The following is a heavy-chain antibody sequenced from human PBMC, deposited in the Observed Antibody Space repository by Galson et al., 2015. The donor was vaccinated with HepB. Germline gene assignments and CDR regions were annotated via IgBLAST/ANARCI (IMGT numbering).Heavy chain of an antibody. Sequence: TLSLTCTVSGGSISSYYWSWIRQPPGKGLEWIGYIYYSGSTNYNPSLKSRVTISVDTSKNQFSLKLSSVTAADTAVYYCARVITMIVGDAFDIWGQGTMVTVSS. D-gene: IGHD3-22*01. V-gene: IGHV4-59*01. CDR2: IYYSGST. CDR3: ARVITMIVGDAFDI. J-gene: IGHJ3*02. CDR1: GGSISSYY.